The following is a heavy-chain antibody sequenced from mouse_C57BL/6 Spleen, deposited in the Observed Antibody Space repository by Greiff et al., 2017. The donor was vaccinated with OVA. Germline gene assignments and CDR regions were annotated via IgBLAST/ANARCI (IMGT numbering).Heavy chain of an antibody. D-gene: IGHD2-4*01. V-gene: IGHV5-4*01. CDR3: ARDEGDYDGFAY. J-gene: IGHJ3*01. CDR2: IRDGGSYT. CDR1: GFTFSSYA. Sequence: EVQGVESGGGLVKPGGSLKLSCAASGFTFSSYAMSWVRQTPEKRLAWDATIRDGGSYTYYPDNVKGRFTISRDNAKNNLNLQMNHLKSEDSAMYYCARDEGDYDGFAYWGQGTLVTVSA.